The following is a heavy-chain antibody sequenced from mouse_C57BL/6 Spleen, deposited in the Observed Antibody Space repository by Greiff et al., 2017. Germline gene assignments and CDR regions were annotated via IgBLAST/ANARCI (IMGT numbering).Heavy chain of an antibody. CDR2: IHPNSGST. J-gene: IGHJ4*01. D-gene: IGHD1-1*01. V-gene: IGHV1-64*01. CDR3: ARSGYGSRLYYAMDY. Sequence: QVQLQQPGAELVKPGASVKLSCKASGYTFTSYWMHWVKQRPGQGLEWIGMIHPNSGSTNYNEKFKSKATLTVDKSSSTAYMQLSSLTSEDSAVYFCARSGYGSRLYYAMDYWGQGTSVTVSS. CDR1: GYTFTSYW.